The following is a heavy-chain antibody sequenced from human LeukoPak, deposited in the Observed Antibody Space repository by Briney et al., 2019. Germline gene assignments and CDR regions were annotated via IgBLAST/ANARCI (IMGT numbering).Heavy chain of an antibody. Sequence: SETLSLTCTVSGGSINFYYWSWIRQAPGKGLEWIGYIYYSGSTNYNPSLKSRVTISVDTSKNQFSLKLSSVTAADTAVYYCARGFDSKSTYFDYWGQGTLVTVSS. D-gene: IGHD5-12*01. CDR2: IYYSGST. CDR1: GGSINFYY. V-gene: IGHV4-59*01. J-gene: IGHJ4*02. CDR3: ARGFDSKSTYFDY.